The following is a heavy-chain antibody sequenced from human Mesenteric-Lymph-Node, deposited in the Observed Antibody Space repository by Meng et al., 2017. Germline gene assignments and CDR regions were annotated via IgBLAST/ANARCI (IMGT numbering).Heavy chain of an antibody. J-gene: IGHJ6*02. D-gene: IGHD3-10*01. V-gene: IGHV1-58*01. CDR2: IVVGSGNT. CDR1: GFTFTSSA. Sequence: SVKVSCKASGFTFTSSAVQWVRQARGQRLEWIGWIVVGSGNTNYAQKFQERVTITRDMSTSTAYMELSSLRSEDTAVYYCARGGFGELPYYYYYYGMDVWGQGTTVTVSS. CDR3: ARGGFGELPYYYYYYGMDV.